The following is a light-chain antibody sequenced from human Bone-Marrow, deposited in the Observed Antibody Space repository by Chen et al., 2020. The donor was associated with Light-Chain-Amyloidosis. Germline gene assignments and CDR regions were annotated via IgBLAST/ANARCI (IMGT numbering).Light chain of an antibody. CDR3: RQYNAFSMYT. J-gene: IGKJ2*01. CDR2: DAS. Sequence: DIQMTQFPSTLSASVGDSVTITCRASQTIRKWVAWYQQKPGKAPNLLIYDASNLESGVPSRFSGSGSGTEFTLTISSLQPDDFATYYCRQYNAFSMYTFGQGTKLEIK. V-gene: IGKV1-5*01. CDR1: QTIRKW.